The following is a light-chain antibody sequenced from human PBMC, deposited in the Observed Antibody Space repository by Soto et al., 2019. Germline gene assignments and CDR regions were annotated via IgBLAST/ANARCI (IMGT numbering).Light chain of an antibody. Sequence: ELVLTQSPGTLSLSPGDGATLSCRASQSVSSSYLAWYQQKPGQAPRLLIYGASSRATGIPDRFSGSGSGTDFTLTISRLEPEDFAVYYCQQYGSSPPITCGQGTRLEIK. CDR2: GAS. J-gene: IGKJ5*01. CDR3: QQYGSSPPIT. V-gene: IGKV3-20*01. CDR1: QSVSSSY.